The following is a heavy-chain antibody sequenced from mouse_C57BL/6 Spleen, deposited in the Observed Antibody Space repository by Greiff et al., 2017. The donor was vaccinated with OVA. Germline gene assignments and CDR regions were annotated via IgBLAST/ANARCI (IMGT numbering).Heavy chain of an antibody. CDR3: AREGITTIGEDYAMDY. CDR2: ISYDGSN. Sequence: EVQRVESGPGLVKPSQSLSLTCSVTGYSITSGYYWNWIRQFPGNKLEWMGYISYDGSNNYNPSLKNRISITRDTTKNQFFLKLNSVTTEDTATYYCAREGITTIGEDYAMDYWGQGTSVTVSS. CDR1: GYSITSGYY. V-gene: IGHV3-6*01. J-gene: IGHJ4*01. D-gene: IGHD1-1*01.